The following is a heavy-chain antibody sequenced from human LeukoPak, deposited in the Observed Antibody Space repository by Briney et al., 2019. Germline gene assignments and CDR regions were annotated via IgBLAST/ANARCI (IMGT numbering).Heavy chain of an antibody. D-gene: IGHD3-22*01. V-gene: IGHV3-9*01. Sequence: GRSLRLSCAASVFTFVVYATHWVRQAPGKGRERGSGISWNSGSIGYADSVNGRFTISRDNAKNSLYLQVNSLRAEDTALYYCAKAPGYYYDSGCNFEYWGQGTLVTVSS. CDR3: AKAPGYYYDSGCNFEY. CDR2: ISWNSGSI. CDR1: VFTFVVYA. J-gene: IGHJ4*02.